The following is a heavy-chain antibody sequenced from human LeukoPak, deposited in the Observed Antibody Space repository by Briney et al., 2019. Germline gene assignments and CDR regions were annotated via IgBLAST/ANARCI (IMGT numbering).Heavy chain of an antibody. CDR3: ARGPDYYDSSGLNWYFDL. D-gene: IGHD3-22*01. Sequence: PSETLSLTCAVCGGSSSGYYWSWLRQPPGKGLEWIGEINHSGSTNYNPSLKGRVTISVDTSKNQFSLKLSSVTAADTAVYYCARGPDYYDSSGLNWYFDLWGRGTLVTVSS. CDR1: GGSSSGYY. V-gene: IGHV4-34*01. CDR2: INHSGST. J-gene: IGHJ2*01.